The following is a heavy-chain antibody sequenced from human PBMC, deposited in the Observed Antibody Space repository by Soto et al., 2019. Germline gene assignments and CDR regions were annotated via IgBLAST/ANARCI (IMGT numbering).Heavy chain of an antibody. D-gene: IGHD4-17*01. CDR2: INKNGDNT. Sequence: PXXSLRLSFAASGFTFSNYPMHWVLQAPGQGLEYVSGINKNGDNTYYADSVKGRFTTSRDNSKNTLYLQMGSLRPEDMAVYYCARGGDYGDYYFDYWGQGTLVTVSS. CDR1: GFTFSNYP. V-gene: IGHV3-64*02. J-gene: IGHJ4*02. CDR3: ARGGDYGDYYFDY.